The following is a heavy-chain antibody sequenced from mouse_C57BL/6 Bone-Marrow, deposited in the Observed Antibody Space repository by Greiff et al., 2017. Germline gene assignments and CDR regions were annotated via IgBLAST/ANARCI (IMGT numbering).Heavy chain of an antibody. CDR3: VSYYYYAMDY. Sequence: GGGLVQPKGSLKLSCAASGFSFNTYAMNWVRQAPGKGLEWVARIRSKSNNYATYYADSVKDRFTISRDDSESMLYLQMNNLKTEDTAMYYCVSYYYYAMDYWGQGTSGTVSS. CDR2: IRSKSNNYAT. CDR1: GFSFNTYA. J-gene: IGHJ4*01. D-gene: IGHD1-1*01. V-gene: IGHV10-1*01.